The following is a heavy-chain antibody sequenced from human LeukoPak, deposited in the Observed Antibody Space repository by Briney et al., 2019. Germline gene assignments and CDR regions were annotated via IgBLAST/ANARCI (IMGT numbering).Heavy chain of an antibody. D-gene: IGHD2-15*01. CDR3: ASLPVVVVAATRNFDY. J-gene: IGHJ4*02. Sequence: PGGSLRLSCAASGFTFSSYAMSWVRQAPGKGLEWVSAISGSGGSTYYADSVKGRFTISRDNSKNTLYLRMNSLRAEDTAVYYCASLPVVVVAATRNFDYWGQGTLVTVSS. V-gene: IGHV3-23*01. CDR1: GFTFSSYA. CDR2: ISGSGGST.